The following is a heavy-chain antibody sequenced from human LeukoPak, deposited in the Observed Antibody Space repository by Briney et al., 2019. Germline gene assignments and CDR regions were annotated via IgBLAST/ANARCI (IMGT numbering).Heavy chain of an antibody. CDR3: AKPVVTTPLY. CDR1: GFTFSGYA. D-gene: IGHD2-21*02. V-gene: IGHV3-30*04. CDR2: ISYDGSNK. Sequence: GRSLRLSCAASGFTFSGYAIHWVRQAPGKGLEWVAVISYDGSNKFYADSVKGRFTISRDNSNNTLYLQMNSLRAEDTAVYYCAKPVVTTPLYWGQGTLVTVSS. J-gene: IGHJ4*02.